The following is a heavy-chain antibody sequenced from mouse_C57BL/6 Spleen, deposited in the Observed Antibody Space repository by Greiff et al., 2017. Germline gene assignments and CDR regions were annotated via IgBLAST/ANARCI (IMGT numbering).Heavy chain of an antibody. CDR2: IDPSDSYT. V-gene: IGHV1-50*01. J-gene: IGHJ2*01. CDR1: GYTFTSYW. CDR3: ARRSMNYDD. Sequence: QVQLQQPGAELVKPGASVKLSCKASGYTFTSYWMQWVKQRPGQGLEWIGEIDPSDSYTNYNQKFKGKATVTVDTSSSTAYMQLCSLTSEDSAVYYCARRSMNYDDWGQGATLTVSS. D-gene: IGHD2-1*01.